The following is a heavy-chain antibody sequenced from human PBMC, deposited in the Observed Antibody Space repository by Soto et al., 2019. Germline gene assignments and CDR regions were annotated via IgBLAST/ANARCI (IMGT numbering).Heavy chain of an antibody. CDR3: AKDSQRWLQEFDY. Sequence: GGSLRLSCAASGFTFSSYAMSWVRQAPGKGLEWVSAISGSGGSTFYADSVKGRFTISRDNSKNTLYLQMNSLRAEDTAIYYCAKDSQRWLQEFDYWGQGTLVTVSS. V-gene: IGHV3-23*01. D-gene: IGHD5-12*01. J-gene: IGHJ4*02. CDR2: ISGSGGST. CDR1: GFTFSSYA.